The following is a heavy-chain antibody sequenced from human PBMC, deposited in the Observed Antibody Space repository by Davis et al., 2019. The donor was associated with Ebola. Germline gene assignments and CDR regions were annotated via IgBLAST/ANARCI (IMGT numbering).Heavy chain of an antibody. Sequence: GESLKISCAASGFTFSSYGMHWVRQAPGKGLEWVAVIWYDGSNKYYADSVKGRFTISRDNSKNTLYLQMNSLRAEDTAVYYCARGRTLLDYGMDVWGQGTTVTVSS. CDR3: ARGRTLLDYGMDV. D-gene: IGHD2-21*01. CDR2: IWYDGSNK. V-gene: IGHV3-33*01. CDR1: GFTFSSYG. J-gene: IGHJ6*02.